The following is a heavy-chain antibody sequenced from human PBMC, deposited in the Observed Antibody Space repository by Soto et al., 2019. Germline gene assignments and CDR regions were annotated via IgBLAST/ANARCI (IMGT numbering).Heavy chain of an antibody. CDR1: GGSISSSSYY. Sequence: SETLSLTCTVSGGSISSSSYYWGWIRQPPGKGLEWIGSIYYSGSTYYNPSLKSRVTISVDTSKNQFSLKLSSVTAADTAVYYCARHEPQAYSCTDYWGQGTLVTVSS. D-gene: IGHD6-13*01. V-gene: IGHV4-39*01. CDR3: ARHEPQAYSCTDY. CDR2: IYYSGST. J-gene: IGHJ4*02.